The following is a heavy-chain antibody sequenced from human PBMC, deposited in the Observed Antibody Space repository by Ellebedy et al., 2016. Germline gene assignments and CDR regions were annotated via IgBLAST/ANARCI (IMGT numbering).Heavy chain of an antibody. V-gene: IGHV3-48*04. D-gene: IGHD3-3*01. Sequence: GESLKISCAASGFTFSSYSMNWVRQAPGKGLEWVSYISSSSSTIYYADSVKGRFTISRDNAKNSLYLQMNSLRAEDTAVYYCARDGSEWSRDYWGQGTLVTVSS. CDR1: GFTFSSYS. CDR3: ARDGSEWSRDY. J-gene: IGHJ4*02. CDR2: ISSSSSTI.